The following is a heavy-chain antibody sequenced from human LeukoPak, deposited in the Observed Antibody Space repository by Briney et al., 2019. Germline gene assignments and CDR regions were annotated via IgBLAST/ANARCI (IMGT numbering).Heavy chain of an antibody. CDR3: GNLD. V-gene: IGHV3-74*01. J-gene: IGHJ4*02. CDR1: EFTFW. Sequence: PGGSLRLSCAASEFTFWMHWVRQAPGKGLVWVSQINSDGSSTSYADSVKGRFTISRDNAKNTLYLQMNSLRAEDTAVYYCGNLDWGQGTLVTVSS. CDR2: INSDGSST.